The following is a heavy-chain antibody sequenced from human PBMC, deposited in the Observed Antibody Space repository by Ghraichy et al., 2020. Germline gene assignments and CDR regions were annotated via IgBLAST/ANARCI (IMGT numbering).Heavy chain of an antibody. Sequence: SQTLSLTCADTGGSISSTEWCTWVRQSPGKGLKWIGEVSHSGNANYNPSFTSRVTMSVDRSKNLLSLKVSSVTAADTAVYYCARLNGNTIYWMGVEDAYVYLWGR. CDR2: VSHSGNA. D-gene: IGHD3-3*01. V-gene: IGHV4-4*02. J-gene: IGHJ2*01. CDR3: ARLNGNTIYWMGVEDAYVYL. CDR1: GGSISSTEW.